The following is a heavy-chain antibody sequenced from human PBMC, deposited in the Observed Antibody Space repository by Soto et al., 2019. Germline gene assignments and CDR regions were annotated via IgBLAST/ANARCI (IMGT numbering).Heavy chain of an antibody. CDR1: GFTFSSYA. CDR2: ISGSGGST. J-gene: IGHJ3*02. V-gene: IGHV3-23*01. D-gene: IGHD3-22*01. CDR3: AKAITMIVVVDAFDI. Sequence: GGSLRLSCEASGFTFSSYAMSWVRQAPGKGLEWVSAISGSGGSTYYADSVKGRFTISRDNSKNTLYLQMNSLRAEDTAVYYCAKAITMIVVVDAFDIWGQGTMVTVSS.